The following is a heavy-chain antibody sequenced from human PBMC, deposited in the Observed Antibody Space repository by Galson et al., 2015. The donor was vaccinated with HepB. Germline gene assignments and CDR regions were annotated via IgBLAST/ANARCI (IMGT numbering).Heavy chain of an antibody. CDR2: ISSSSSYI. J-gene: IGHJ4*02. CDR3: AREAGIQLWAVFDY. V-gene: IGHV3-21*01. D-gene: IGHD5-18*01. Sequence: SLRLSCAASEFTFSTYSMNWVRQAPGKGLEWVSSISSSSSYIYYADSVKGRFTISRDNAKNSLYLQLNSLRAEDTAVYYCAREAGIQLWAVFDYWGQGTLVTVSS. CDR1: EFTFSTYS.